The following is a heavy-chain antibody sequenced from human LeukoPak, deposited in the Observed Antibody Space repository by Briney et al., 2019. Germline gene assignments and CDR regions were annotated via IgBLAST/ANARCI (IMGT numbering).Heavy chain of an antibody. D-gene: IGHD6-19*01. CDR3: ARETSGWYQFRVDY. Sequence: GASVKVSCKASGYTFTSYAMHWVRQAPGQRLEWMGWINAGNGNTKYSQKFQGRVTITRDTSASTVYMELSSLRSEDTAVYYCARETSGWYQFRVDYWGQGTLVTVSS. CDR2: INAGNGNT. CDR1: GYTFTSYA. J-gene: IGHJ4*02. V-gene: IGHV1-3*01.